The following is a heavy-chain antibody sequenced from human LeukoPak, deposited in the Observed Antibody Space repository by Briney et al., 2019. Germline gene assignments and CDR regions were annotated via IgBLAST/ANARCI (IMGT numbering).Heavy chain of an antibody. J-gene: IGHJ4*02. V-gene: IGHV1-2*02. D-gene: IGHD3-22*01. CDR2: INPKSGVT. CDR1: GYIFIDHY. CDR3: TRGGGSSGYPDY. Sequence: ASVKVSCKTSGYIFIDHYLHWVRQAPGQGLEWMGWINPKSGVTDYAQTLQGRVTVTRDTSMSTAYMDLSRLRSDDTAVYYCTRGGGSSGYPDYWGQGTLVTVSS.